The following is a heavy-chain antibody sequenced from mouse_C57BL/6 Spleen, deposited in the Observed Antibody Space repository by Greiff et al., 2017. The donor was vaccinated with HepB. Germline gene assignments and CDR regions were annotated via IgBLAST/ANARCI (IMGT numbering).Heavy chain of an antibody. Sequence: VQLKQSGPELVKPGASVKMSCKASGYTFTDYNMHWVKQSHGKSLEWIGYINPNNGGTSYNQKFKGKATLTVNKSSSTAYMELRSLTSEDSAVYYCAKGTTVVASDYYAMDYWGQGTSVTVSS. CDR3: AKGTTVVASDYYAMDY. CDR1: GYTFTDYN. CDR2: INPNNGGT. D-gene: IGHD1-1*01. J-gene: IGHJ4*01. V-gene: IGHV1-22*01.